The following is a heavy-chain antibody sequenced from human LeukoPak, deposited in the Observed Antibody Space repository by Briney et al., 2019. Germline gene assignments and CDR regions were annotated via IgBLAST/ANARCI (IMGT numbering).Heavy chain of an antibody. CDR1: GFTFSSYN. V-gene: IGHV3-48*04. D-gene: IGHD4-11*01. Sequence: GGSLRLSCAASGFTFSSYNMNWVRQAPGKGLEWVSYIGRSGSNIDYTDSVEGRFTISRDNAKNSLYLQMNSLRAEDTAVYYCARDGSNFDPFDYWGQGTLVTVSS. J-gene: IGHJ4*02. CDR2: IGRSGSNI. CDR3: ARDGSNFDPFDY.